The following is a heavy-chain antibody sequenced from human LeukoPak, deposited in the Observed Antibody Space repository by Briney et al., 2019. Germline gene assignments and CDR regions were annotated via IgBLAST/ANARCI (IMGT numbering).Heavy chain of an antibody. CDR3: ARDLWG. CDR1: GGSISSGSYY. D-gene: IGHD2/OR15-2a*01. Sequence: SETLSLTCTVSGGSISSGSYYWSWIRQPAGKGLEWIGRIYTSGSTNYNPSLKSRVTISVDTSKNQFSLKLSSVTAADTAVYYCARDLWGRGQGTLVTVSS. J-gene: IGHJ4*02. CDR2: IYTSGST. V-gene: IGHV4-61*02.